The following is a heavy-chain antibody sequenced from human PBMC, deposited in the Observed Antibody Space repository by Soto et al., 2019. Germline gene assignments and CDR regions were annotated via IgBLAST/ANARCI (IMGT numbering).Heavy chain of an antibody. CDR3: ARVYFCIGGCYWNAFDF. CDR2: IYPADSDS. D-gene: IGHD2-15*01. J-gene: IGHJ3*01. V-gene: IGHV5-51*01. CDR1: GYSFSNYW. Sequence: GESLKISCQGSGYSFSNYWIGWVRQVPGKGLEWMGMIYPADSDSRYSPSFQGQVTISADKSITTAYLQWSSLKASDTAIYYCARVYFCIGGCYWNAFDFRGQGSMVT.